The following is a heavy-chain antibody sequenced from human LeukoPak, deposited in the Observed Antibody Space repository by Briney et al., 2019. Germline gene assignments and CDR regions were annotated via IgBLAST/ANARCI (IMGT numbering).Heavy chain of an antibody. CDR2: ISYDGSNK. J-gene: IGHJ5*02. CDR3: ARSIAARPSLNWFDP. D-gene: IGHD6-6*01. Sequence: GGSLRPSCAASGFTFSSYAMHWVRQAPGKGLEWVAVISYDGSNKYYADSVKGRFTISRDNSKNTLYLQMNSLGAEDTAVYYCARSIAARPSLNWFDPWGQGTLVTVSS. V-gene: IGHV3-30-3*01. CDR1: GFTFSSYA.